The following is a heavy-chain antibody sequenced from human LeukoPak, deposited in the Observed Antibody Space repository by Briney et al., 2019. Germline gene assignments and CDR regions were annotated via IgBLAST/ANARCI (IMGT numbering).Heavy chain of an antibody. CDR1: GGAISSGGYS. V-gene: IGHV4-30-2*01. D-gene: IGHD5-12*01. CDR3: ARSYDSGAFDI. Sequence: SETLSLTCAVSGGAISSGGYSCRWIRQPPGEGLGWVGYIYHSGSTYYNPTLKIRVTISVDRSKNQFSLKLSSVTAADTAVYYCARSYDSGAFDIWGQGTMVTVSS. J-gene: IGHJ3*02. CDR2: IYHSGST.